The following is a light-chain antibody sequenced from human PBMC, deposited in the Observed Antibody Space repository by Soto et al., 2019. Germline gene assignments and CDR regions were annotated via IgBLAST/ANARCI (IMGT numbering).Light chain of an antibody. CDR3: QQYESTPPT. J-gene: IGKJ2*01. Sequence: DIVMTQSPDSLAVSLGERATINCKSSQSVLYSSNNKNYLACYQQRPGQPPTLLIYWASTRESGVPDRFSVSGSGTDFALTITSLQAEDVAVYYCQQYESTPPTFGQGTKLEIK. V-gene: IGKV4-1*01. CDR1: QSVLYSSNNKNY. CDR2: WAS.